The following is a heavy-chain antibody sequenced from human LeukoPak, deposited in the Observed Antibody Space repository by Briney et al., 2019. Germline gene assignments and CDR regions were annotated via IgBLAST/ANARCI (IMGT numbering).Heavy chain of an antibody. CDR3: ARDNFSSYYYYMDV. CDR1: GGSISSSSYY. Sequence: SEPLSLTCTVSGGSISSSSYYWGWIRQPPGKGLEWIGSIYYSGSTYYNPSLKSRVTISVDTSKNQFSLKLSSVTAADTAVYYCARDNFSSYYYYMDVWGKGTTVTVSS. V-gene: IGHV4-39*07. D-gene: IGHD1-20*01. J-gene: IGHJ6*03. CDR2: IYYSGST.